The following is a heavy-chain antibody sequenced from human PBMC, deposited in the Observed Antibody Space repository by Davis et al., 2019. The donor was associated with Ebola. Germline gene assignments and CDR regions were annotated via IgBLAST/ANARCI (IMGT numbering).Heavy chain of an antibody. D-gene: IGHD5-18*01. CDR3: ARVGYSYGLVY. J-gene: IGHJ4*02. Sequence: GESLKISCAASGFTFSSYAMSWVRQAPGKGLEWVSAISGSGGSTYYADSVKGRFTISRDNSKNTLYLQMNSLRAEDTAVYYCARVGYSYGLVYWGQGTLVTVSS. CDR1: GFTFSSYA. CDR2: ISGSGGST. V-gene: IGHV3-23*01.